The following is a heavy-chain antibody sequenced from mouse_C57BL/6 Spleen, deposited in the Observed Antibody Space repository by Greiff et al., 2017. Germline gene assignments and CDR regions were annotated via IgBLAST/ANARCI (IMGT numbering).Heavy chain of an antibody. CDR1: GFTFSDYY. J-gene: IGHJ3*01. CDR3: AREDYYGSSSY. D-gene: IGHD1-1*01. Sequence: EVQLQESEGGLVQPGSSMKLSCTASGFTFSDYYMAWVRQVPEKGLEWVANINYDGSSTYYLDSLKSRFIISRDNAKNILYLQMSSLKSEDTATYYCAREDYYGSSSYWGQGTLVTVSA. CDR2: INYDGSST. V-gene: IGHV5-16*01.